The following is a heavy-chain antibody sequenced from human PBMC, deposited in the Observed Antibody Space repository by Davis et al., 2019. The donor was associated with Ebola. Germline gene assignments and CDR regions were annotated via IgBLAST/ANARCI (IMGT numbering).Heavy chain of an antibody. CDR2: ISSSAYYI. Sequence: PGGSLRLSCAASGFTFTSYSMNWVRQAPGKGLEWVSSISSSAYYIYYADSLKGRFTISRDNANNSLYLQMNSLRAEDTAVYYCARDLRAGWGQGTLVTVSS. V-gene: IGHV3-21*01. J-gene: IGHJ4*02. CDR3: ARDLRAG. CDR1: GFTFTSYS.